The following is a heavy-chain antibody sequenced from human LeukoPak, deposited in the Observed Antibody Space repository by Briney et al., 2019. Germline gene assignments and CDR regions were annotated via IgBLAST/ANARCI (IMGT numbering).Heavy chain of an antibody. CDR2: ISSSSYI. D-gene: IGHD5-12*01. V-gene: IGHV3-21*01. CDR3: ARDGGGYGVIDY. CDR1: GFTFSSYN. Sequence: PGGSLRLSCAASGFTFSSYNMNWVRQAPGKGLEWVSSISSSSYIYNADSVRGRFTISRDNAKNSLYLQMNSLRAEDTAVYFCARDGGGYGVIDYWGQGTLVTVSS. J-gene: IGHJ4*02.